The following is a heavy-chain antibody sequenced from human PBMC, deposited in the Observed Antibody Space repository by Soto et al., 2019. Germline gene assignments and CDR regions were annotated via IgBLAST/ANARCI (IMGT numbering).Heavy chain of an antibody. J-gene: IGHJ4*02. V-gene: IGHV3-15*01. CDR1: GFTFSNAW. D-gene: IGHD3-22*01. CDR3: TTVLTEYYDSSGYYYYFDY. Sequence: EVQLVESGGGLVKPGGSLRLSCAASGFTFSNAWMSWVRQAPGKGLEWVGRIKSKTDGGTTDYAAPVKGRFTISRDDSKNTLYLQMTSLKTEDTAVYYCTTVLTEYYDSSGYYYYFDYWGQGTLVTVSS. CDR2: IKSKTDGGTT.